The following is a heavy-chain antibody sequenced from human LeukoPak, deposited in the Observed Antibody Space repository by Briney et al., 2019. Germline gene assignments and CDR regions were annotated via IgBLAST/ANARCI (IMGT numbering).Heavy chain of an antibody. Sequence: SGGSLRLSCTVSGVTFNHFDMHWVRQAPGKGLEWVSAISGSGGSTYYADSVKGRFTISRDNSKNTLYLQMNSLRAEDTAVYYCAKEDGYYYYYMDVWGKGTTVTVSS. CDR2: ISGSGGST. CDR3: AKEDGYYYYYMDV. V-gene: IGHV3-23*01. CDR1: GVTFNHFD. J-gene: IGHJ6*03.